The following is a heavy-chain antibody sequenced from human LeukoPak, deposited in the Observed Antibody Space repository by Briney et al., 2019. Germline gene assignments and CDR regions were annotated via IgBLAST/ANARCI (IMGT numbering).Heavy chain of an antibody. J-gene: IGHJ5*02. Sequence: NPSETLSLTCTVSGVSISSYYWSWIRQPAGKGLKWIGRIYTSGSTNYNPSLKSRVTMSVDTSKNQFSLKLSSVTAADTAVYYCARDAKPTTIFGVTHWFDPWGQGTLVTVSS. D-gene: IGHD3-3*01. CDR1: GVSISSYY. V-gene: IGHV4-4*07. CDR3: ARDAKPTTIFGVTHWFDP. CDR2: IYTSGST.